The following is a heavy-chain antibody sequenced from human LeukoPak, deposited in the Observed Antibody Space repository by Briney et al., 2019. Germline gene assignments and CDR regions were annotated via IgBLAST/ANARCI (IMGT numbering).Heavy chain of an antibody. J-gene: IGHJ4*02. CDR1: GFTLSNYW. Sequence: TGGSLRLSCVASGFTLSNYWMNWVRQAPGKGLEWVANIKQDGSEKYYVDSVKGRFTISRDNAKSSLYLQMNSLRAEDTAVYYCAREFSSSDSWTDYWGQGTLVTVSS. V-gene: IGHV3-7*01. CDR3: AREFSSSDSWTDY. CDR2: IKQDGSEK. D-gene: IGHD6-13*01.